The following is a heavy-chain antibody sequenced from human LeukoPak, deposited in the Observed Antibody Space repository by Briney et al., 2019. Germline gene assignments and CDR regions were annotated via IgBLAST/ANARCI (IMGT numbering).Heavy chain of an antibody. D-gene: IGHD2-21*01. Sequence: GGSLRLSCAASGFTFSSYSMNWVRQAPGKGLEWVSSISSSSTYTYYADSVKGRFTLSRDNAKNSLYLQVNSLRAEDTAVYYCARDETYCGADCSLDYWGQGTLVTVSS. CDR1: GFTFSSYS. V-gene: IGHV3-21*01. CDR2: ISSSSTYT. CDR3: ARDETYCGADCSLDY. J-gene: IGHJ4*02.